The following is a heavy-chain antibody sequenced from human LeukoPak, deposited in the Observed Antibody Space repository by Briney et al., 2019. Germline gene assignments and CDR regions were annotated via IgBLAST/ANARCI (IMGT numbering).Heavy chain of an antibody. CDR1: GGSISSGGYY. V-gene: IGHV4-31*03. Sequence: SETLSLTCTVSGGSISSGGYYWSWIRQHPEKGLEWIGYIYYSGSTYYNPSLKSRVTISVDTSKNQFSLKLSSVTAADTAVYYCARIYSNYGWFDPWGQGTLVTVSS. CDR3: ARIYSNYGWFDP. D-gene: IGHD4-11*01. CDR2: IYYSGST. J-gene: IGHJ5*02.